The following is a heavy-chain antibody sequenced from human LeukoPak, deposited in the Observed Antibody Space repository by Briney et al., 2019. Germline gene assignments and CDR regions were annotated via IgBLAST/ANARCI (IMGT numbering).Heavy chain of an antibody. D-gene: IGHD2-15*01. CDR1: GGTFSSYA. CDR2: INPNSGGT. V-gene: IGHV1-2*06. Sequence: ASVKVPCKASGGTFSSYAISWVRQAPGQGLEWMGRINPNSGGTDYAQNFQGRVTMTRDTSISTAYMELSRLRSDDTAVYYCARGYCSGGTCYLVENWLDPWGQGTLVTVSS. J-gene: IGHJ5*02. CDR3: ARGYCSGGTCYLVENWLDP.